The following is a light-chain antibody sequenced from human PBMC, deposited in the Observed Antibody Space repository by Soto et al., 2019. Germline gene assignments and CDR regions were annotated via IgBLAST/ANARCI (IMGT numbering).Light chain of an antibody. J-gene: IGKJ1*01. Sequence: DIQLTQSHYTLCVSVGDRVPITGLASQTISSWLAWYQQKPGKAPKLLIYKASTVKSGVPSRFSGSGSGTEFTLTISSLQPDYFATYYCQHYNSYSEAFGQGTKVDI. CDR2: KAS. CDR3: QHYNSYSEA. V-gene: IGKV1-5*03. CDR1: QTISSW.